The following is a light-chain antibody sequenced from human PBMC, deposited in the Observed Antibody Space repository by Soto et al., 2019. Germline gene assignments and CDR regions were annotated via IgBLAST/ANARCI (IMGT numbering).Light chain of an antibody. CDR1: RTDVDGYDY. CDR3: NSYRSTSTRYV. CDR2: DVY. Sequence: QSALTQPASVSGSPGQSIAISCTGVRTDVDGYDYVSWYQQHPGQAPQLIIYDVYNRPSGVSHRFSGSKSGNTASLTISGLQAEDEADYYCNSYRSTSTRYVFGTGTKLTVL. J-gene: IGLJ1*01. V-gene: IGLV2-14*03.